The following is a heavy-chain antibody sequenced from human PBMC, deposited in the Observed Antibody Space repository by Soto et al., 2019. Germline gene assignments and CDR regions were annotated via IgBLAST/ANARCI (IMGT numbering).Heavy chain of an antibody. V-gene: IGHV1-3*01. CDR3: ARGYYPYTSGPETYFDS. Sequence: ASVKVSCKASGYIFIRYGIHWVRQAPGQRPEWMGWINGGNGDTKYPQKFQGRVTVTRDTSASTAYMELSSLTSEDTAVYYCARGYYPYTSGPETYFDSWGQGTLVTVPQ. CDR2: INGGNGDT. J-gene: IGHJ4*02. D-gene: IGHD3-16*01. CDR1: GYIFIRYG.